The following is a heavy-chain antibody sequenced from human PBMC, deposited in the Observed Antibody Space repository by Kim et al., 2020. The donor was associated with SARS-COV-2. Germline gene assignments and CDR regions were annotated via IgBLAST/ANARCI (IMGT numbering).Heavy chain of an antibody. D-gene: IGHD2-2*01. CDR3: ARGGYCSSTSCYQDY. V-gene: IGHV4-34*01. Sequence: PSLKSRFTRSVDTSKTQFSLKLSSVTAADTAVYYCARGGYCSSTSCYQDYWGQGTLVTVSS. J-gene: IGHJ4*02.